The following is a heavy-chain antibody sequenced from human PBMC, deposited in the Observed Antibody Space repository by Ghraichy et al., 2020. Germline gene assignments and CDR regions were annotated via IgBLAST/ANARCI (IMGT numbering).Heavy chain of an antibody. D-gene: IGHD1-26*01. V-gene: IGHV4-39*01. J-gene: IGHJ6*03. Sequence: GSLRLSCTISGGSISSSSYYWGWVRQPPGKGLEWIGIVYYSGSTYYNPSLKIRVTMSVDTSNNQFSLKMDSVTAADRAVYYCARHWEASFYYYYYMDVWGKGTTVTVSS. CDR1: GGSISSSSYY. CDR2: VYYSGST. CDR3: ARHWEASFYYYYYMDV.